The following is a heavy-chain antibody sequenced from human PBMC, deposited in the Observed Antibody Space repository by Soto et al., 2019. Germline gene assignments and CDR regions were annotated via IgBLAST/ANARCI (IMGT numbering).Heavy chain of an antibody. V-gene: IGHV3-11*06. D-gene: IGHD2-21*01. CDR1: GFTFSDHY. Sequence: QVQLVESGGGLVKPGGSLRLSCASSGFTFSDHYMSWIRRSPGKGLEFLSYISPRTTYKNYADSVKGRSTISRDNAKNSLYLQLNSLRAEDTAIYYCSRGGGGGLFDLWGQGTFVTVSS. CDR3: SRGGGGGLFDL. J-gene: IGHJ4*02. CDR2: ISPRTTYK.